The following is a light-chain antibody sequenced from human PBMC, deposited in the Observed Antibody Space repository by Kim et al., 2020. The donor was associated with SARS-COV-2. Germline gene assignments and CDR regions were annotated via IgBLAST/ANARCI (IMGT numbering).Light chain of an antibody. Sequence: GQSVTISCTGTSGDVGFYNHVSWYQQYPGKAPKLMIYEVSKRPSGVPDRFSGSKAGNAASLTVSGLQAEDEADYYCSSYAGSDNYVFGTGTKVTVL. V-gene: IGLV2-8*01. CDR1: SGDVGFYNH. CDR3: SSYAGSDNYV. CDR2: EVS. J-gene: IGLJ1*01.